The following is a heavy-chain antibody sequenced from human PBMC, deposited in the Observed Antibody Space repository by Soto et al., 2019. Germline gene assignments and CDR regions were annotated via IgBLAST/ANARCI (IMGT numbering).Heavy chain of an antibody. CDR3: ARSIVVGAFDI. D-gene: IGHD2-15*01. CDR2: ISYDGSNK. V-gene: IGHV3-30-3*01. Sequence: GGSMRLSCAASGFTFSSYSRHWVRQAPGKGLEWVAVISYDGSNKYYADSVKGRFTISRDNSKNTLYLQMNSLRAEDTAVYYCARSIVVGAFDIWGQGTMVTVSS. J-gene: IGHJ3*02. CDR1: GFTFSSYS.